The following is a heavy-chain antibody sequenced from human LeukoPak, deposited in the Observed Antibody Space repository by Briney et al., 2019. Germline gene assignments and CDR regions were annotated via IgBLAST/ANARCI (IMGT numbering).Heavy chain of an antibody. Sequence: SETLSLTCAVYGGSFSGYYWSWIRQPPGKGLEWIGEINHSGSTNYNPSLKSRVTISVDTSKNQFSLKLSSVTAADTAVYYCARGPLGWYYFDYWGQGTLVTVSS. J-gene: IGHJ4*02. CDR1: GGSFSGYY. CDR2: INHSGST. V-gene: IGHV4-34*01. D-gene: IGHD6-19*01. CDR3: ARGPLGWYYFDY.